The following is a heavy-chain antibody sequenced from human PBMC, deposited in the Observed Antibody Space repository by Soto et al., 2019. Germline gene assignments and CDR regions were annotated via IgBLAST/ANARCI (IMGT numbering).Heavy chain of an antibody. CDR3: AKGTGSGWYPPGYYYYMDV. CDR1: GFTFSSYA. V-gene: IGHV3-23*01. D-gene: IGHD6-19*01. CDR2: ISGSGGST. J-gene: IGHJ6*03. Sequence: ESVGGLVQPGGSLRLSCAASGFTFSSYAMSWVRQAPGKGLEWVSAISGSGGSTYYADSVKGRFTISRDNSKNTLYLQMNSLRAEDTAVYYCAKGTGSGWYPPGYYYYMDVWGKGTTVTVSS.